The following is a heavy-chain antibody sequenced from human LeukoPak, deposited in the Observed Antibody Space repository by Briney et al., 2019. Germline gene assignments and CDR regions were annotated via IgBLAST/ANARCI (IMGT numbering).Heavy chain of an antibody. CDR3: ARDVPYYYDSSGRDAFDI. J-gene: IGHJ3*02. CDR1: GGSISSSSYY. V-gene: IGHV4-39*02. D-gene: IGHD3-22*01. CDR2: IYYSGST. Sequence: SETLSLTCTVSGGSISSSSYYWGWIRQPPGKGLEWIGSIYYSGSTYYNPSLKSRVTISVDTSKNQFSLKLSSVTAADTAVYYCARDVPYYYDSSGRDAFDIWGQGTMVTVSS.